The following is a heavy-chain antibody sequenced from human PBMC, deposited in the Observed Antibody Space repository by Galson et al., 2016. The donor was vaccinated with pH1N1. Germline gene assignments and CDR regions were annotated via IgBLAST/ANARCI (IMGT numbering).Heavy chain of an antibody. V-gene: IGHV1-46*01. CDR1: GYSLAKYY. D-gene: IGHD5-12*01. CDR2: IDPSNGGT. CDR3: ARFTTSTTGDY. Sequence: SVKVSCKASGYSLAKYYVHWVRQVPGQGLEWMGVIDPSNGGTIYAQKVQGRVTMTVDRPTSTVDMEVNRLRSEDTAIYYCARFTTSTTGDYWGQGTLVSVST. J-gene: IGHJ4*02.